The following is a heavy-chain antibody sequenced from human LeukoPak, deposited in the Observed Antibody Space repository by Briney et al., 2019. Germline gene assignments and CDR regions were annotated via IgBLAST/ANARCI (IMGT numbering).Heavy chain of an antibody. Sequence: GGSLRLSCAASGFTFSDYYVSWIRQAPGKGLEWVSYISSSGSTIYYADSVKGRFTISRDNAKNSLYLQMNSLRAEDTAVYYCARVGRSSWYTSWSEYFQHWGQGTLVTVSS. CDR3: ARVGRSSWYTSWSEYFQH. V-gene: IGHV3-11*01. CDR1: GFTFSDYY. D-gene: IGHD6-13*01. CDR2: ISSSGSTI. J-gene: IGHJ1*01.